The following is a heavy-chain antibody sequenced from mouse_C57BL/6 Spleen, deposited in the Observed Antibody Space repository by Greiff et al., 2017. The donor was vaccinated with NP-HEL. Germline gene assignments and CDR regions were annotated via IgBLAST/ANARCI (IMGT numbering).Heavy chain of an antibody. CDR1: GYTFTDYY. Sequence: VQLQQSGAELVRPGASVKLSCKASGYTFTDYYINWVKQRPGQGLEWIARIYPGSGNTYYNEKFKGKATLTAEKSSSTAYMQLSSLTSEDSAVYFCARSGYGYDGAMDYWGQGTSVTVSS. CDR2: IYPGSGNT. D-gene: IGHD2-2*01. J-gene: IGHJ4*01. V-gene: IGHV1-76*01. CDR3: ARSGYGYDGAMDY.